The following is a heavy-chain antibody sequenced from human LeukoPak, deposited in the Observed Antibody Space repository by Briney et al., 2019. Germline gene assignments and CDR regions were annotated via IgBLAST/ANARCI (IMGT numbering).Heavy chain of an antibody. V-gene: IGHV3-30-3*01. Sequence: GRSLRLSCAASGFTFSSYAMHWVRQAPGKGLKWVAVISYDGSNKYYADSVKGRFTISRDNSKNTLYLQMNSLRAEDTAVYYCARAGRVSVGATTAAFDIWGQGTMVTVSS. CDR1: GFTFSSYA. D-gene: IGHD1-26*01. CDR2: ISYDGSNK. CDR3: ARAGRVSVGATTAAFDI. J-gene: IGHJ3*02.